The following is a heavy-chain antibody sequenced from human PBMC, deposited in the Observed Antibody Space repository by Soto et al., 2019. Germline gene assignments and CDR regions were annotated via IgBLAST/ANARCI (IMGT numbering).Heavy chain of an antibody. CDR3: TRGPRPTSTGKGDF. CDR2: INDDGIST. V-gene: IGHV3-74*01. CDR1: GLTFRGYR. J-gene: IGHJ4*02. D-gene: IGHD1-1*01. Sequence: LRLSCAASGLTFRGYRMHWVRQVPGKVPEWVSRINDDGISTNYADSVKGRFTISRDNAKNTLYLQMNALRVEDTGVYYCTRGPRPTSTGKGDFWGQGTLVTVSS.